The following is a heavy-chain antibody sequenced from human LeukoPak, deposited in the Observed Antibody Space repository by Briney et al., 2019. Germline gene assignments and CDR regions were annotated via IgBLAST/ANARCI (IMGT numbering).Heavy chain of an antibody. J-gene: IGHJ4*02. D-gene: IGHD3-16*02. Sequence: GGSLRLSCAASGFTFSSYAMSWVRQAPGKGLEWVSGISGSGGSTYYADSVKGRFTISRDNSKNTLYLQMNSLRAEDTAVYYCAKDLAGSYPRNLCHFDYWGQGTLVTVSS. CDR2: ISGSGGST. CDR1: GFTFSSYA. V-gene: IGHV3-23*01. CDR3: AKDLAGSYPRNLCHFDY.